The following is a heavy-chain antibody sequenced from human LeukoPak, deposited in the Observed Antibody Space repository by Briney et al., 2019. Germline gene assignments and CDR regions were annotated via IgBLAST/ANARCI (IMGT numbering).Heavy chain of an antibody. CDR3: AREVTSNWFDP. V-gene: IGHV4-30-4*08. J-gene: IGHJ5*02. CDR2: IYYSGST. Sequence: SQTLSLTCTVSGGSISSGDYYWSWIRQPPGKGLEWIGYIYYSGSTYYDPSLKSRVTISVDTSKNQFSLKLSSVTAADTAVYYCAREVTSNWFDPWGQGTLVTASS. CDR1: GGSISSGDYY. D-gene: IGHD3-10*01.